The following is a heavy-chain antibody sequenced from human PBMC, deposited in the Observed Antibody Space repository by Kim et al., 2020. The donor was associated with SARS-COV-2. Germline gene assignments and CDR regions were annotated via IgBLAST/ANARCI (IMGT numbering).Heavy chain of an antibody. D-gene: IGHD6-13*01. V-gene: IGHV3-30*18. CDR3: AKDNANSGIWGSSWYRNYYGMDV. CDR2: ISYDGSNK. CDR1: GFTFSSYG. Sequence: GGSLRLSCAASGFTFSSYGMHWVRQAPGKGLEWVAVISYDGSNKYYADSVKGRFTISRDNSKNTLYLQMNSLKAMDTAVYYCAKDNANSGIWGSSWYRNYYGMDVWGQGTTVTVSS. J-gene: IGHJ6*02.